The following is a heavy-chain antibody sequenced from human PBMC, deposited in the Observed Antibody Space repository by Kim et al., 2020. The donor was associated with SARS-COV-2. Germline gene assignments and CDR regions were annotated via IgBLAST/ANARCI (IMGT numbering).Heavy chain of an antibody. CDR3: AREANDEDPRKGPLLDYYYYGMDV. CDR2: ISAYNGNT. J-gene: IGHJ6*02. CDR1: GYTFTSYG. Sequence: ASVKVSCKASGYTFTSYGISWVRQAPGQGLEWMGWISAYNGNTNYAQKLQGRVTMTTDTSTSTAYMELRSLRSDDTAVYYCAREANDEDPRKGPLLDYYYYGMDVWGQGTTVTVSS. D-gene: IGHD1-1*01. V-gene: IGHV1-18*04.